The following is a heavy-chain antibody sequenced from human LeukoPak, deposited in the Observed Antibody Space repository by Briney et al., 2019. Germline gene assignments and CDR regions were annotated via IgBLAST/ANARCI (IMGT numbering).Heavy chain of an antibody. CDR1: GFTFSSYA. CDR2: LRYDGSNR. J-gene: IGHJ4*02. Sequence: PGRSLRLSCAASGFTFSSYAMHWVRQAPGKGLEWVAFLRYDGSNRSYADSVKGRFTISRDNSKNTLYLQMNSLRAEDTAVYYCAKDVDLFGELYFDSWGQGTLVTVSS. CDR3: AKDVDLFGELYFDS. D-gene: IGHD3-10*02. V-gene: IGHV3-30*02.